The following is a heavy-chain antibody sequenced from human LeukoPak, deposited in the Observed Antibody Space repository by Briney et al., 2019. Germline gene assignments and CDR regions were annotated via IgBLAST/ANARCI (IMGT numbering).Heavy chain of an antibody. CDR3: VRRGDASSGWGDHDF. V-gene: IGHV3-23*01. Sequence: GGSLRLSCAASGFTFNRNAISWVRQAPGKGLEWVSTIGGSGDKTFYADSVKGRFTISRDNSKNMVHLQMNSLTGEDTALFYCVRRGDASSGWGDHDFWGQGALVTVSS. J-gene: IGHJ4*02. CDR1: GFTFNRNA. CDR2: IGGSGDKT. D-gene: IGHD6-19*01.